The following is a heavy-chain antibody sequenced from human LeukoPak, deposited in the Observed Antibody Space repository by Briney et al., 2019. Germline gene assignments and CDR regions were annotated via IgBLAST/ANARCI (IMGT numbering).Heavy chain of an antibody. V-gene: IGHV4-39*01. J-gene: IGHJ5*02. Sequence: SETLSLTCTVSGGSISSSSYYWGWIRQPPGKGLEWIGSIYYSGSTYYNPSLKSRVTISVDTSKNQFSLKLSSVTAADTAVYYCARKSQKYYDFWSGYTIFDPWGQGTLVTVSS. D-gene: IGHD3-3*01. CDR1: GGSISSSSYY. CDR2: IYYSGST. CDR3: ARKSQKYYDFWSGYTIFDP.